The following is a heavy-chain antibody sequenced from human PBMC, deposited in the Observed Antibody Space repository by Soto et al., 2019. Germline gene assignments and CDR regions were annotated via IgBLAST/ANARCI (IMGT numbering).Heavy chain of an antibody. CDR2: MNPNSGNT. D-gene: IGHD3-3*01. J-gene: IGHJ6*02. CDR3: ARGFSSYDFWSGYPFPLYGMDV. CDR1: GYTFTSYD. V-gene: IGHV1-8*01. Sequence: ASVKVSCKASGYTFTSYDINWVRQATGQGLEWTGWMNPNSGNTGYAQKFQGRVTMTRNTSISTAYMELSSLRSEDTAVYYCARGFSSYDFWSGYPFPLYGMDVWGQGTTVTVSS.